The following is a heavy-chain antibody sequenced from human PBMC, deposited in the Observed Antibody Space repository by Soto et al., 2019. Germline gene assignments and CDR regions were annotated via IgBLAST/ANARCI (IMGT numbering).Heavy chain of an antibody. CDR2: IKSKTDGGTT. V-gene: IGHV3-15*01. CDR1: GLSFSNAW. Sequence: PGGSLRLPCAASGLSFSNAWMTWVRQDPGKGLEWDGRIKSKTDGGTTEYAAPVKGRFTISRDDSKNTLYLQMNSLKTEDTAVYYCTTRYYYDTSGYPHDYWGQGTLVTVSS. J-gene: IGHJ4*02. CDR3: TTRYYYDTSGYPHDY. D-gene: IGHD3-22*01.